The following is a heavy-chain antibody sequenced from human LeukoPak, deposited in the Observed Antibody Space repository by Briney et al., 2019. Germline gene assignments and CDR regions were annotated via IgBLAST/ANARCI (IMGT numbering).Heavy chain of an antibody. J-gene: IGHJ3*02. D-gene: IGHD2-2*01. CDR3: ARPNGDHIVVVPGDDAFDI. CDR2: INPSGGST. V-gene: IGHV1-46*01. Sequence: GASVKVSCKASGYTFTSYYMHWVRQAPGQGLEWMGIINPSGGSTSYAQKFQGRVTMTRDTSTSTAYMELSSLRSEDTAVYYCARPNGDHIVVVPGDDAFDIWGQGTMVTVSS. CDR1: GYTFTSYY.